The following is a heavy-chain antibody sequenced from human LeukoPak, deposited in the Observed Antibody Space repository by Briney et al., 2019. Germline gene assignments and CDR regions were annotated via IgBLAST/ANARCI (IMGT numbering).Heavy chain of an antibody. CDR3: ARVGLWHYPVDS. V-gene: IGHV3-48*01. CDR2: ITSSSSII. CDR1: GFTFSSYS. Sequence: GGSLRLSCAASGFTFSSYSMSWVRQAPGKGLEWGSYITSSSSIIYYGDSVKGRFTVSRDNAKNSLYLQMNSLRAEDTAVYYCARVGLWHYPVDSWGQGTLVTVSS. D-gene: IGHD1-7*01. J-gene: IGHJ4*02.